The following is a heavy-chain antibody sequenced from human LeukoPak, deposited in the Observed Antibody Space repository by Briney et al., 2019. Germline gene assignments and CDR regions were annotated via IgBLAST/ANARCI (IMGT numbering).Heavy chain of an antibody. CDR3: ARAAYYYDSSAPRGVFDY. CDR1: GFAFSSYG. D-gene: IGHD3-22*01. Sequence: PGGSLRLSCSASGFAFSSYGMNWVRQAPGKGLEWVSYISSSSSTIYYADSVKGRFTISRDNAKNSLYLQMNSLRDEDTAVYYCARAAYYYDSSAPRGVFDYWGQGTLVTVSS. CDR2: ISSSSSTI. V-gene: IGHV3-48*02. J-gene: IGHJ4*02.